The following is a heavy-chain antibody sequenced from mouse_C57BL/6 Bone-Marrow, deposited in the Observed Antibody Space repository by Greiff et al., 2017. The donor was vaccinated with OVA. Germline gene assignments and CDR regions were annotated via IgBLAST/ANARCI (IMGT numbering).Heavy chain of an antibody. J-gene: IGHJ1*03. Sequence: EVQLVESGGGLVKPGGSLKLSCAASGFTFSDYGMHWVRQAPEKGLEWVAYISSGSGTIYYADTVKGRFTISRDNAKNTLFLQMTSLRSEDTAMYYCARRHYYGSSDWYFDVWGTGTTVTVSS. D-gene: IGHD1-1*01. CDR2: ISSGSGTI. CDR1: GFTFSDYG. V-gene: IGHV5-17*01. CDR3: ARRHYYGSSDWYFDV.